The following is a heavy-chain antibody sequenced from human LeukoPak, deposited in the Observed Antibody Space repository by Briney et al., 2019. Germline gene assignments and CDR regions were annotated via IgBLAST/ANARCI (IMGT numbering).Heavy chain of an antibody. Sequence: ASVKVSCKASGYTFTGYYMHWVRQAPGQGLEWMGWINPNSGGTDYAQKFQGRVTMTRDTSISTAYMELSRLRSDDTAVYYCARAVGTTVTTALFDYWGQGTLVTVSS. J-gene: IGHJ4*02. CDR1: GYTFTGYY. D-gene: IGHD4-17*01. CDR2: INPNSGGT. V-gene: IGHV1-2*02. CDR3: ARAVGTTVTTALFDY.